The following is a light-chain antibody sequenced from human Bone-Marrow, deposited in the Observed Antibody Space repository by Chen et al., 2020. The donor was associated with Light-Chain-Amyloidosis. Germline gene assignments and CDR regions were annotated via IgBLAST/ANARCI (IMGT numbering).Light chain of an antibody. CDR2: TVS. J-gene: IGKJ1*01. CDR1: QSVDNS. Sequence: DIQLTQSPSSLSASVGDTITITCRASQSVDNSLKWYQQKPGKAPNLLISTVSGLQSGVPSRFSGSGSGTDFTLTINNLQPEDFATYYCQQSYRLRSFGQGTKVEIK. CDR3: QQSYRLRS. V-gene: IGKV1-39*01.